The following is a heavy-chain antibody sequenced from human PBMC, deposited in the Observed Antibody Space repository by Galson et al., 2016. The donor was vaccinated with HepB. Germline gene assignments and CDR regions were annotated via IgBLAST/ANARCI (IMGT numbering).Heavy chain of an antibody. Sequence: SETLSLTCAVSGGSISSRTWWNWVRQAPGKGLEWIGEIYHSGTTNYNPSLKSPVTISVDKSKNQFSLKLSSVTAADTAVYYCAMDYGGNSAFDCWGQGTLVTVSS. V-gene: IGHV4-4*02. D-gene: IGHD4-23*01. CDR2: IYHSGTT. CDR1: GGSISSRTW. J-gene: IGHJ4*02. CDR3: AMDYGGNSAFDC.